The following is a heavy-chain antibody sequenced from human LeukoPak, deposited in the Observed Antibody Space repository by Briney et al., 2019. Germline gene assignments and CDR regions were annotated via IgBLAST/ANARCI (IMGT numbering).Heavy chain of an antibody. V-gene: IGHV3-30*03. J-gene: IGHJ4*02. CDR2: ISYDGSNK. Sequence: GGSLRLSCAASGFTFSNYGMHWVRQAPGKGLEWVAVISYDGSNKYYADSVKGRFTISRDNAKNSLYLQMNSLRAEDTAVYYCARVDVGGYYTADYWGQGTLVTVSS. D-gene: IGHD3-3*01. CDR1: GFTFSNYG. CDR3: ARVDVGGYYTADY.